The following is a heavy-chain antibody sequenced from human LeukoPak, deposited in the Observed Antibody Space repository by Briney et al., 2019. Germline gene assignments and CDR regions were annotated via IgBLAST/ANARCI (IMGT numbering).Heavy chain of an antibody. CDR2: IYPGDSDT. Sequence: GESLKISCKGSGYSFTSYWIGWVRQMPGKGLEWMGIIYPGDSDTRYSPSFQGQVTISADKSISTAYLQWSSLKASDTAIYYCARFAYCGGDCYSTYFDYWGQGTLVTVSS. CDR3: ARFAYCGGDCYSTYFDY. D-gene: IGHD2-21*01. J-gene: IGHJ4*02. V-gene: IGHV5-51*01. CDR1: GYSFTSYW.